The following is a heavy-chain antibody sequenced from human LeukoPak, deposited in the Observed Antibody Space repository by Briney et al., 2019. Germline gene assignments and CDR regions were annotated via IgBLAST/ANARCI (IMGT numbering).Heavy chain of an antibody. Sequence: GGSLRLSCTASGFTFSNYGMHWVRQAPGKGLEWVAVISYDGSNKDSADSVKGRFTISRDNSKNTLYLQMNSLRAEDTAVYYCAGGHRTAASLYWGQGTLVTVSS. J-gene: IGHJ4*02. CDR2: ISYDGSNK. V-gene: IGHV3-30*03. D-gene: IGHD6-13*01. CDR1: GFTFSNYG. CDR3: AGGHRTAASLY.